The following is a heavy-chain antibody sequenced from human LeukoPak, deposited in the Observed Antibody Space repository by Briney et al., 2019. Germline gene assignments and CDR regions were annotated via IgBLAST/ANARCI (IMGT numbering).Heavy chain of an antibody. CDR3: AGPPQAGPFDY. CDR1: GFIFSNYW. CDR2: IKQDGSEK. J-gene: IGHJ4*02. D-gene: IGHD6-19*01. V-gene: IGHV3-7*01. Sequence: QPGGSLRLSCAASGFIFSNYWMTWVRPAPGKGLEWVANIKQDGSEKNYVDSVKGRFTISRDNAKNSLYLQMNSLRAEDTAVYYCAGPPQAGPFDYWGQGTLVAVSS.